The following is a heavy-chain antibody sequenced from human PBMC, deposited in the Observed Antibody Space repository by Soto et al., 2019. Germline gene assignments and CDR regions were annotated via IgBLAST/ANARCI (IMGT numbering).Heavy chain of an antibody. J-gene: IGHJ4*02. D-gene: IGHD1-26*01. Sequence: EVQLVESGGGLIQPGGSLRLSCTASGFIVSSNYMSWVRQAPGKGLEWVSVIYSGGSTYYGDSVKGRFTISRDNSKNTLYLQMNNLRAEDTAVYHCARSPCGGPFDYWGQGTLVTVSS. CDR2: IYSGGST. CDR3: ARSPCGGPFDY. V-gene: IGHV3-53*01. CDR1: GFIVSSNY.